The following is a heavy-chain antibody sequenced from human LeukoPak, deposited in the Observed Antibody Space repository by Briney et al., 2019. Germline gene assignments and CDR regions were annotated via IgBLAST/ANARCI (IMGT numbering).Heavy chain of an antibody. CDR3: VKFRGIQHYNYPMDV. D-gene: IGHD3-10*01. V-gene: IGHV3-23*01. J-gene: IGHJ6*03. CDR2: LTGSGGNT. CDR1: GFTFSSYA. Sequence: QSGGSLRLSCAASGFTFSSYAMSWVRQAPGKGLEWVSGLTGSGGNTYYADSVKGRFTISGDNSENTLSLQMNSLRAEDAAVYYCVKFRGIQHYNYPMDVWGKGTTVTVSS.